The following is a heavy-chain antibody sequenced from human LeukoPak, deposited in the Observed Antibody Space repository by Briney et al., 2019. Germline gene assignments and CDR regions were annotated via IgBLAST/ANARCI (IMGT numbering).Heavy chain of an antibody. J-gene: IGHJ5*02. CDR3: ARLLGSGSYYIWAYNWFDP. V-gene: IGHV4-39*07. CDR2: IYYSGST. Sequence: PSETLSLTCTVSGGSISSSSYYWGWIRQPPGKGLEWIGSIYYSGSTYYNPSLKSRVTISVDTSKNQFSLKLSSVTAADTAVHYCARLLGSGSYYIWAYNWFDPWGQGTLVTVSS. D-gene: IGHD3-10*01. CDR1: GGSISSSSYY.